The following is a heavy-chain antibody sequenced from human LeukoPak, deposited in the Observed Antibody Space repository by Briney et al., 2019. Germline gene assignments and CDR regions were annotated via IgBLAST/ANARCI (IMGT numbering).Heavy chain of an antibody. V-gene: IGHV3-23*01. Sequence: GGSLRLSCAGSGFTFSYYAMSWVRQAPGKGLEWVSAISGTGGSTYYADSVKGRFTISRDNSKNTLYLQMNSLRAEDTAVYYCAKMLWQHGQYFDYWGQGTLVTVSS. CDR2: ISGTGGST. D-gene: IGHD6-13*01. CDR3: AKMLWQHGQYFDY. J-gene: IGHJ4*02. CDR1: GFTFSYYA.